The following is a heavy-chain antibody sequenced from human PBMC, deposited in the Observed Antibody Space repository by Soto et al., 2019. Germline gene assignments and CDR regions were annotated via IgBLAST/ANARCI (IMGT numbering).Heavy chain of an antibody. D-gene: IGHD2-15*01. V-gene: IGHV4-39*01. J-gene: IGHJ4*02. CDR1: GGSISSSSYY. Sequence: SETLSLTCTVSGGSISSSSYYWGWIRQPPGKGLEWIGSIYYSGSTYYNPSLKSRVTISVDTSKNQFSLKLSSVTAADTAVYYCARLVSGSICLDYWGQGTLVTVSS. CDR3: ARLVSGSICLDY. CDR2: IYYSGST.